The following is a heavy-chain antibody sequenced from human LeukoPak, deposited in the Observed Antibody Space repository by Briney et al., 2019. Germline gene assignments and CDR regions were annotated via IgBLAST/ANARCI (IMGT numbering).Heavy chain of an antibody. CDR3: ARANALYCSSTSCLFDY. V-gene: IGHV1-2*02. Sequence: ASVKVSCKASGYTFTDYYIHWVRQAPGQGREWRAWINPNSGGTYYAQNFHDRITLTRDTSISTAYMELSRLRSDDTAIYYCARANALYCSSTSCLFDYWGQGTLVTVSS. D-gene: IGHD2-2*01. J-gene: IGHJ4*02. CDR1: GYTFTDYY. CDR2: INPNSGGT.